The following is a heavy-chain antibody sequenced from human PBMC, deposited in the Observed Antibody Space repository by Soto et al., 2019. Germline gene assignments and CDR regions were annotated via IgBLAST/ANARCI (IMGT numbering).Heavy chain of an antibody. D-gene: IGHD6-19*01. Sequence: SGPTLVNPTQTLTLTCTFSGFSLRTSGVGVGWIRQPPGKALEWLGFIYWSDDKRYSPSLKSRLTITKDTSKNQVVLTMTNMDPVDTATYYCAKSGSSGWYGCFDPWGQGTLVTVSS. CDR1: GFSLRTSGVG. J-gene: IGHJ5*02. CDR2: IYWSDDK. V-gene: IGHV2-5*01. CDR3: AKSGSSGWYGCFDP.